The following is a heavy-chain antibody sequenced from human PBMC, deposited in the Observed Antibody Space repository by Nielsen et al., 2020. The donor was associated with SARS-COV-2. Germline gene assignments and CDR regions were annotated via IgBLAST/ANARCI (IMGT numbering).Heavy chain of an antibody. D-gene: IGHD1-26*01. V-gene: IGHV3-53*01. CDR2: IYSGGST. CDR3: ARRVGATSYYYGMDV. Sequence: GGSLRLSCAASGFTVSSNYMSWVRQAPGKGLEWVSVIYSGGSTYYADSVKGRFTISRHNSKNTLYLQMNSLRAEDTAVYYCARRVGATSYYYGMDVWGQGTTVTVSS. CDR1: GFTVSSNY. J-gene: IGHJ6*02.